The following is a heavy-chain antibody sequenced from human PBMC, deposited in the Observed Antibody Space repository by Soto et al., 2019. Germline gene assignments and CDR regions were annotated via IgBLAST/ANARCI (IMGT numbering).Heavy chain of an antibody. CDR3: ARGPHITNIGHTFDI. Sequence: QVQLVQSGAEVKKPGASVKVSCKASGYTFTSYYVHWVRQAPGQGLEWMGVINPSGGRTSYAQNFQGRVTMTRDTSTSQGFMGVPRPKSDAPAVYYCARGPHITNIGHTFDIWGQGTMVTVSS. CDR1: GYTFTSYY. V-gene: IGHV1-46*01. CDR2: INPSGGRT. J-gene: IGHJ3*02. D-gene: IGHD3-10*01.